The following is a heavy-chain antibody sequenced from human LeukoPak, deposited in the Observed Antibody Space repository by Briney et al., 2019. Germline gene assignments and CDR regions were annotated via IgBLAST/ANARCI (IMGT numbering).Heavy chain of an antibody. CDR1: GGSISTYY. CDR3: ARVKKVDTSIDY. CDR2: IYTNGRT. J-gene: IGHJ4*02. Sequence: SETLSLTCTVSGGSISTYYWSWIRQPAGKGLEWIGHIYTNGRTNNNPSLKSRVTMSVDTSKNQFSLKLNSVTAADTAVYYCARVKKVDTSIDYWGQGTLVTVSS. V-gene: IGHV4-4*07. D-gene: IGHD5-18*01.